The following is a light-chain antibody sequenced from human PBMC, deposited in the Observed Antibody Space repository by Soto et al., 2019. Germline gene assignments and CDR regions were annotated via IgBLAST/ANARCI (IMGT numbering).Light chain of an antibody. CDR1: QSVSSSY. Sequence: QSPGTLSLSPGERATLSCXASQSVSSSYLAWYQQKPGQAPRLLIYGASSRATGIPDRFSGSGSGTDFTLTISRLEPEDFAVYYCQQYGSSPWTFGQGTKVEIK. CDR3: QQYGSSPWT. V-gene: IGKV3-20*01. CDR2: GAS. J-gene: IGKJ1*01.